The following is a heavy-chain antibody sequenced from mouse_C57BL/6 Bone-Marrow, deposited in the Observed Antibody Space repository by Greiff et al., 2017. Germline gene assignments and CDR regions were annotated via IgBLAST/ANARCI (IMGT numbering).Heavy chain of an antibody. J-gene: IGHJ4*01. V-gene: IGHV1-69*01. Sequence: QVQLQQPGAELVMPGASVKLSCTASGYTFTSYWMHWVKQRPGQGLEWIGEIDPSDSYTNYNQKFQGKSTLTVDQSSSTAYMQLSSLTSEDSAVDDCARRGSSDAMDYWGQGTSVTVSA. D-gene: IGHD1-1*01. CDR1: GYTFTSYW. CDR3: ARRGSSDAMDY. CDR2: IDPSDSYT.